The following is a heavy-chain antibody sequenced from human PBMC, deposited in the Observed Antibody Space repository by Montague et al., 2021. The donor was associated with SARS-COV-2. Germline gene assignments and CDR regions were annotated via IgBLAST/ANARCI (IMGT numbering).Heavy chain of an antibody. CDR2: TYYRSKWYN. V-gene: IGHV6-1*01. CDR3: ARDDPYCTNGVCYTGNWFDP. J-gene: IGHJ5*02. D-gene: IGHD2-8*01. CDR1: GDSVSSNSAA. Sequence: CAISGDSVSSNSAAWNWIRQSPSRGLEWLGRTYYRSKWYNDYAVSVKSRITINPYTSKNQFSLQLNSATPEDTAVYYCARDDPYCTNGVCYTGNWFDPWGQGTLVTVSS.